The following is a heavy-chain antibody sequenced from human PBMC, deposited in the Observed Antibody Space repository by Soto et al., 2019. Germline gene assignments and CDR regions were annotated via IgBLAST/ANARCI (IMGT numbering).Heavy chain of an antibody. Sequence: GASVKVSCKASGYTFTSYYMHWVRQAPGQGLEWMGIINPSGGSTSYAQKFQGRVTMTRDTSTSTVYMELSSLRSEDTAVYYCARDQGKLLWFGESRNPYGMDVWGQGTTATVSS. D-gene: IGHD3-10*01. J-gene: IGHJ6*02. V-gene: IGHV1-46*01. CDR1: GYTFTSYY. CDR2: INPSGGST. CDR3: ARDQGKLLWFGESRNPYGMDV.